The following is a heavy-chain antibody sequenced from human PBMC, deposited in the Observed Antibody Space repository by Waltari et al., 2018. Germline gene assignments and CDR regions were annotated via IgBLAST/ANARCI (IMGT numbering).Heavy chain of an antibody. CDR1: GGSFSSYW. D-gene: IGHD4-17*01. CDR3: ARPHYGSNSPFDY. V-gene: IGHV4-4*07. J-gene: IGHJ4*02. Sequence: QVQLQESGPGLVKPSETLSLTCAVSGGSFSSYWWGWIRQPPGKGLEWIGSIYGSSGSTKDNPSLKSQATISRDTSKDQFSLKLSSVTAADTSVYYCARPHYGSNSPFDYWGQGVLVTVSS. CDR2: IYGSSGST.